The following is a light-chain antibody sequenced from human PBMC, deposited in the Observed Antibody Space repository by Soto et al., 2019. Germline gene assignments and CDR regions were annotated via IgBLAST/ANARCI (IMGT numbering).Light chain of an antibody. CDR3: CSYAGSYTVV. Sequence: QSVLTQPHSVSGSPGQSVTISCTGTSSDVGGYNYVSWYQHHPGKAPKLMIYDVTKRPSGVPDRFSGSKSGNTASLTISGLQAEDEADYYCCSYAGSYTVVFGGGTKLTVL. CDR2: DVT. CDR1: SSDVGGYNY. J-gene: IGLJ2*01. V-gene: IGLV2-11*01.